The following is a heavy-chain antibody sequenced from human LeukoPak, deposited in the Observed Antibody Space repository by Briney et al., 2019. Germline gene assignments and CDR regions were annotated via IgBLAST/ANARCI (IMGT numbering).Heavy chain of an antibody. Sequence: SVKVSCKASGGTFSSYAISWVRQAPGQGLEWMGGIIPIFGTANYAQKFQGRVTITADESTSTAYMELRSLRSDDTAVYYCARDGGDYDPVHAYDYWGQGTLVTVSS. V-gene: IGHV1-69*13. J-gene: IGHJ4*02. D-gene: IGHD4-17*01. CDR3: ARDGGDYDPVHAYDY. CDR2: IIPIFGTA. CDR1: GGTFSSYA.